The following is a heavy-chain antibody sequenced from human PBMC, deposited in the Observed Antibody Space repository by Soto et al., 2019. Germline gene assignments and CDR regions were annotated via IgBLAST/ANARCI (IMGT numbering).Heavy chain of an antibody. Sequence: LVESGGGWVQPGRSLRLSCAASGFDFDSYAMNWVRQSPEKGLEWVACISWNSGIVAYADSVRGRFTISRDNARNSLLLQMDSLRPEDSALYYFTEGSGSYGGNYDYWGQGTLVTVSS. CDR2: ISWNSGIV. CDR1: GFDFDSYA. J-gene: IGHJ4*02. CDR3: TEGSGSYGGNYDY. D-gene: IGHD5-12*01. V-gene: IGHV3-9*01.